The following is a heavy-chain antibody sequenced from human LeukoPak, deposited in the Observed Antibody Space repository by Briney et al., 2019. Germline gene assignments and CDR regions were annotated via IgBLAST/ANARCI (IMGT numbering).Heavy chain of an antibody. V-gene: IGHV4-30-2*01. Sequence: SQTLSLTCTVSGGSFSSGGYYWSWIRQPPGKGLEWIGYIYHSGSTYYNPSLKSRVTISVDRSKNQFSLKLSSVTAADTAVYYCASDYSNYGGFFDYWGQGTLVTVSS. CDR1: GGSFSSGGYY. CDR3: ASDYSNYGGFFDY. CDR2: IYHSGST. D-gene: IGHD4-11*01. J-gene: IGHJ4*02.